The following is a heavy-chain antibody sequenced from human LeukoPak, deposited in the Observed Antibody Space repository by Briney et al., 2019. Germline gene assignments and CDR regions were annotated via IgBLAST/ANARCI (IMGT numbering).Heavy chain of an antibody. CDR2: INPNSGGT. D-gene: IGHD3-10*01. CDR3: ASPGKVFSYYFDY. J-gene: IGHJ4*02. CDR1: GYTFTSYG. V-gene: IGHV1-2*02. Sequence: ASVKVSCKASGYTFTSYGISWVRQAPGQGLEWMGWINPNSGGTNYAQKFQGRATMTRDTSISTAYMELSRLRSDDTAVYYCASPGKVFSYYFDYWGQGTLVTVSS.